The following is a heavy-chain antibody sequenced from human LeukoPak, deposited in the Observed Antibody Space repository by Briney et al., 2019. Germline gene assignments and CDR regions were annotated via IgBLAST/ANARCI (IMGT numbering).Heavy chain of an antibody. CDR2: IIPIFGTA. CDR1: GGTFSSYA. D-gene: IGHD2-15*01. J-gene: IGHJ5*02. CDR3: ASSYCSGGSCYFNWFDP. V-gene: IGHV1-69*13. Sequence: ASVKVSCKASGGTFSSYAISWVRQAPGQGLEWMGGIIPIFGTANYAQKFQGRVTITADESTSTAYMELSSLGSEDTAVYYCASSYCSGGSCYFNWFDPWGQGTLVTVSS.